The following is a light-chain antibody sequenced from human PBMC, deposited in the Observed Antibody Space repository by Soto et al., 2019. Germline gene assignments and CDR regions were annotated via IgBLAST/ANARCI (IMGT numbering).Light chain of an antibody. V-gene: IGKV1-17*01. J-gene: IGKJ1*01. CDR2: AAS. CDR1: QGIGND. CDR3: LQHKSYPPWT. Sequence: DIQMTQSPSSLSASVGDRVTITCRASQGIGNDLGWYQQKPGKAPKRLIYAASSLQSGVPSRFGGSGSGTEFTLTISSLQPEDFATYYCLQHKSYPPWTFGQGTKVEIK.